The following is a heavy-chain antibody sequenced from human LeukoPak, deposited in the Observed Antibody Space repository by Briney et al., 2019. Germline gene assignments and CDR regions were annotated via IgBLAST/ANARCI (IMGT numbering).Heavy chain of an antibody. CDR1: GFPFSGFW. CDR2: INSDGNEG. J-gene: IGHJ3*01. Sequence: GGSLRLSCAVSGFPFSGFWMSWSRPAPGKGLEWVASINSDGNEGYYADVVKGRFTISRDNAKNSLYLQINSLRAEDTAVYYCARSSYSSSSSVWGQGTMVTVSS. CDR3: ARSSYSSSSSV. V-gene: IGHV3-7*03. D-gene: IGHD6-6*01.